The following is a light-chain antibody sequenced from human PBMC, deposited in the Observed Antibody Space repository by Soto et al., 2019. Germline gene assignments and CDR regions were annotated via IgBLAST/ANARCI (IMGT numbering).Light chain of an antibody. Sequence: EIVLTQSPGTLSLSPGERAILSCRASQSVSSSYLAWFRQKPGQAPRLLIYGASSRATGIPDRFSGSGSGTDFSLTISRLEPEDFAVYYCQQYNTSPWTFGQGTKVDIK. J-gene: IGKJ1*01. V-gene: IGKV3-20*01. CDR3: QQYNTSPWT. CDR2: GAS. CDR1: QSVSSSY.